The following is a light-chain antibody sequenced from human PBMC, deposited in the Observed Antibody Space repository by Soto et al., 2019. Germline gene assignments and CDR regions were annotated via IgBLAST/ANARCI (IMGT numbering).Light chain of an antibody. CDR3: QHSDSTPYT. Sequence: DIQMTQSPSSLSASVGDRVTITCRASQTISTYLNWYQQKPGKAPRLLIYDASSLLSGVPSRISGSGSGTDLTLTNASLQPADFSTYDCQHSDSTPYTFGQGTKVAI. J-gene: IGKJ2*01. CDR2: DAS. V-gene: IGKV1-39*01. CDR1: QTISTY.